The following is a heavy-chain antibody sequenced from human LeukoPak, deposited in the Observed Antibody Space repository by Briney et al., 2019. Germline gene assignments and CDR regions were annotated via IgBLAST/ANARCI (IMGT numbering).Heavy chain of an antibody. V-gene: IGHV1-69*13. CDR3: ARSNPGNDAFDI. J-gene: IGHJ3*02. Sequence: SVKVSCKASGGTFSSYAISWVRRAPGQGLEWMGGIIPIFGTANYAQKFQGRVTITADESTSTAYMELSSLRSEDTAVYYCARSNPGNDAFDIWGQGTMVTVSS. CDR2: IIPIFGTA. D-gene: IGHD1-1*01. CDR1: GGTFSSYA.